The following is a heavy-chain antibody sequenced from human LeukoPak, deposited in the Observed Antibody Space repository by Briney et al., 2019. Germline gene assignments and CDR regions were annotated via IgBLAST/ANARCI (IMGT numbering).Heavy chain of an antibody. D-gene: IGHD3-10*01. CDR1: GGSISSSNW. CDR3: ARGYYGSGSYYNVHYFDY. J-gene: IGHJ4*02. CDR2: IYHSGST. V-gene: IGHV4-4*02. Sequence: PSETLSLTCAVSGGSISSSNWWSWVRQPPGKGLEWIGEIYHSGSTNYNPSLKSRVTISVDKSKNQFSLKLSSVTAADTAVYYCARGYYGSGSYYNVHYFDYWGQGTLVTVSS.